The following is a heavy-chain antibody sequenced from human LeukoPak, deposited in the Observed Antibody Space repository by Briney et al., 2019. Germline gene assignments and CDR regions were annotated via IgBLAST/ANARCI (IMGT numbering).Heavy chain of an antibody. CDR3: ARELVVVPAASLGEYYYYGMDV. D-gene: IGHD2-2*01. CDR2: ISAYNGNT. J-gene: IGHJ6*02. CDR1: GYTFTSYG. V-gene: IGHV1-18*01. Sequence: GASVKVSCKASGYTFTSYGISWVRQAPGQGLEWMGWISAYNGNTNYAQKLQDRVTMTTDTSTSTAYMELRSLRSDDTAVYYCARELVVVPAASLGEYYYYGMDVWGQGTTVTVSS.